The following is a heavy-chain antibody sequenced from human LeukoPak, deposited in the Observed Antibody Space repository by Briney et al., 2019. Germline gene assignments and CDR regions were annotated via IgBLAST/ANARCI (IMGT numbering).Heavy chain of an antibody. V-gene: IGHV4-4*07. J-gene: IGHJ4*02. D-gene: IGHD5-12*01. CDR2: IYTSGST. CDR1: GGSISSYY. CDR3: ARDRSGYDYWYFDY. Sequence: SGTLSLTCTVSGGSISSYYWSWTRQPAGKGLEWIGRIYTSGSTNYNPSLKSRVTMSVDTSKNQFSLKLSSVTAADTAVYYCARDRSGYDYWYFDYWGQGTLVTVSS.